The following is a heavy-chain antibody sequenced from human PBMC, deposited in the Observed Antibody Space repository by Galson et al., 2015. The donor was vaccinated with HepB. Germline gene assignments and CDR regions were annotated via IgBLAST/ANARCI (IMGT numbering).Heavy chain of an antibody. CDR1: GYTFTSYG. D-gene: IGHD3-10*01. J-gene: IGHJ4*02. CDR3: ARDGPLLLWFRELSPFDY. Sequence: SVKVSCKASGYTFTSYGISWVRQVPGQGLEWMGWISADNGNTYYVQRLQGRVTMTTDTSTSTAYMELRSLRSDDTAVYFCARDGPLLLWFRELSPFDYWGLGTLVTVSS. V-gene: IGHV1-18*01. CDR2: ISADNGNT.